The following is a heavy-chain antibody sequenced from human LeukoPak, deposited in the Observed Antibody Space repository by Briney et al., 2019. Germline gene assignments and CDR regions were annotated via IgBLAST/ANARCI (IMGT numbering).Heavy chain of an antibody. D-gene: IGHD2-15*01. Sequence: GGSLRLSCAASGFTFSSYAMHWVRQAPGKGLEWVAVISYDGSNKYYADSVKGRFTISRDNSKNTLYLQMNSLRAEDTVVYYCAGIVVEDNWFDPWGQGTLVTVSS. CDR3: AGIVVEDNWFDP. J-gene: IGHJ5*02. V-gene: IGHV3-30-3*01. CDR2: ISYDGSNK. CDR1: GFTFSSYA.